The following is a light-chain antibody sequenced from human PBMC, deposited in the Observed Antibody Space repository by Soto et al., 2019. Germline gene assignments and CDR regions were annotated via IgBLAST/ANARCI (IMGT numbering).Light chain of an antibody. V-gene: IGLV2-14*03. CDR3: SSYTTSSTEV. J-gene: IGLJ1*01. Sequence: QSALTQPASVSESPGQSITISCTGTSSDVGNYNYVSWYQQHPGKAPKLMIYHVSYRPSVVSSRFSASKSGNTASLPISGLQADDEADYYCSSYTTSSTEVFGTGTKLTVL. CDR1: SSDVGNYNY. CDR2: HVS.